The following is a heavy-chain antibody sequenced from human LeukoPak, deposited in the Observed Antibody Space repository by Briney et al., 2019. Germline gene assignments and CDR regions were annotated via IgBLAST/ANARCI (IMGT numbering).Heavy chain of an antibody. Sequence: SETLSLTCAVYGGSFSGYYWSWIRQPPGKGLEWIGEINHSGSTNYNPSLKSRVTISVDTSKNQFSLKLSSVTAADTAVYYCARLSYYDGSGYYYVDYWGQGTLVTVSS. V-gene: IGHV4-34*01. CDR3: ARLSYYDGSGYYYVDY. J-gene: IGHJ4*02. CDR1: GGSFSGYY. D-gene: IGHD3-22*01. CDR2: INHSGST.